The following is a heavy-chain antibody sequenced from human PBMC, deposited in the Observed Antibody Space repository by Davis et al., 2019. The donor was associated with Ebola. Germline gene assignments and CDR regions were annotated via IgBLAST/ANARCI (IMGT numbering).Heavy chain of an antibody. Sequence: GESLKISCKGSGYSFTTYYIAWVRQMPGTGLEWMGIIYPGDSTTIYNPSFQGQVIISADKSINTAYLQWISLKASDTAIYYCARSSSASNFFDPWGQGTLVTVSS. CDR1: GYSFTTYY. V-gene: IGHV5-51*01. D-gene: IGHD6-13*01. CDR2: IYPGDSTT. CDR3: ARSSSASNFFDP. J-gene: IGHJ5*02.